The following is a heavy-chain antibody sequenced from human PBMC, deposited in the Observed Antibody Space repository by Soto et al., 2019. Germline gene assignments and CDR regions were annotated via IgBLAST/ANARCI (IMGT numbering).Heavy chain of an antibody. V-gene: IGHV4-34*01. J-gene: IGHJ4*02. CDR2: INHSGST. CDR1: GGSFSGYY. Sequence: QVQLQQWGAGLLKPSETLSLTCAVYGGSFSGYYWSWIRQPPGKGLEWLGEINHSGSTNYNPSLKSRVTISVDTSKNQFSLKLSSVTAADTAVYYCARRKGIVVVAAREYYFDYWGQGTLVTVSS. D-gene: IGHD2-15*01. CDR3: ARRKGIVVVAAREYYFDY.